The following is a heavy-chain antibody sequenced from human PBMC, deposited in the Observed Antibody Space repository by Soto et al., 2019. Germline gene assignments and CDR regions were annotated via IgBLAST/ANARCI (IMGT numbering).Heavy chain of an antibody. CDR2: ISWDDGST. CDR1: GFTFDDYA. J-gene: IGHJ4*02. Sequence: PGGSLRLSCAASGFTFDDYAMHWVRQAPGKGLEWVSLISWDDGSTYYADSVKGRFTISRDNSKNSLYLQMNSLRAEDTALYYCAKDIFPSIAAAGVCLDYWGQGTLVTVSS. D-gene: IGHD6-13*01. CDR3: AKDIFPSIAAAGVCLDY. V-gene: IGHV3-43D*04.